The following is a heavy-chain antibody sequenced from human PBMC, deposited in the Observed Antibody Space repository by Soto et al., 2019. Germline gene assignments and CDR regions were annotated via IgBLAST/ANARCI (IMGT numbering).Heavy chain of an antibody. CDR2: IYYSGST. CDR3: ARHPNSDYGDYFPLNYYGMDV. V-gene: IGHV4-39*01. Sequence: SETLSLTCTVSGGSISSSSYYWGWIRQPPGKGLECIGSIYYSGSTYYNPSLKSRVTISVDTSKNQFSLKLSSVTAADTAVYCCARHPNSDYGDYFPLNYYGMDVWGQGTTVTVSS. J-gene: IGHJ6*02. D-gene: IGHD4-17*01. CDR1: GGSISSSSYY.